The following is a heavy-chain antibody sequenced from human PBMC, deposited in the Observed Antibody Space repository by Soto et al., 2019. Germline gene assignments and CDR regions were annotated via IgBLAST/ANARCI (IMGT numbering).Heavy chain of an antibody. CDR2: IYHSGNT. CDR1: GGSFNDYY. V-gene: IGHV4-34*02. D-gene: IGHD3-16*01. Sequence: QVQLQQWGAGLLKPSETLSLTCAVNGGSFNDYYWAWIRQPPGKGLEWIGEIYHSGNTYYNPSLESRVIMSVDTSKKHFSLRLNSGTAADTDMYYCARVRRGFNRESWSYWYNGMDVWGQGTTVTVS. J-gene: IGHJ6*02. CDR3: ARVRRGFNRESWSYWYNGMDV.